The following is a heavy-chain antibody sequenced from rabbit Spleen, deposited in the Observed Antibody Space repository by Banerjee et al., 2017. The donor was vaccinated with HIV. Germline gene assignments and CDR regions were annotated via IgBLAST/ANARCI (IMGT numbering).Heavy chain of an antibody. Sequence: QSLEESGGGLVKPGASLTLTCKASGFSFNSGYDMCWVRQAPGKGLEWIACSYAGSSGSTYSAVWAKGRFTCSKTSSTTVTLQMTSLTAADTATYFCARDTSSSFSSYGMDLWGPGTLVTVS. CDR1: GFSFNSGYD. CDR3: ARDTSSSFSSYGMDL. CDR2: SYAGSSGST. V-gene: IGHV1S40*01. J-gene: IGHJ6*01. D-gene: IGHD1-1*01.